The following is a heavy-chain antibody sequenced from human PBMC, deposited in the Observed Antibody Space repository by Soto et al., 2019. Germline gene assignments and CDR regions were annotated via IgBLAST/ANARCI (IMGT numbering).Heavy chain of an antibody. CDR3: ARDRRITMVRGVMAAFDI. J-gene: IGHJ3*02. CDR1: GFTFSSYG. D-gene: IGHD3-10*01. CDR2: IWYDGSNK. Sequence: LRLSCAASGFTFSSYGMHWVRQAPGKGLEWVAVIWYDGSNKYYADSVKGRFTISRDNSKNTLYLQMNSLRAEDTAVYYCARDRRITMVRGVMAAFDIWGQGTMVTVSS. V-gene: IGHV3-33*01.